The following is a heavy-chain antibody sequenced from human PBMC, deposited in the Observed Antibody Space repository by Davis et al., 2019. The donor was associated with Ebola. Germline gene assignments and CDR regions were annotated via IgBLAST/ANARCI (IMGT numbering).Heavy chain of an antibody. V-gene: IGHV3-23*01. CDR3: AAEGRSSRPGY. Sequence: PGGSLRLSCVTSGFTFTNYAMTWVRQAPGKGLEWVSVVKSDRDTNYAGSVKGRFTISRDNSKNTLHLQMNGLRAEDTAIYYCAAEGRSSRPGYWGQGTLVTVSS. D-gene: IGHD3-10*01. J-gene: IGHJ4*02. CDR2: VKSDRDT. CDR1: GFTFTNYA.